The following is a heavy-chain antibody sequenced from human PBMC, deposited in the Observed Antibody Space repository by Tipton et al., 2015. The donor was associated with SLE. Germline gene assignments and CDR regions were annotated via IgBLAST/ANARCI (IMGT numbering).Heavy chain of an antibody. D-gene: IGHD1-26*01. V-gene: IGHV5-51*03. CDR3: ATSYSNYWYFDL. CDR1: GYRFIAYW. Sequence: QSGPEVKKPGESLKISCEGSGYRFIAYWIAWVRQMPGKGLEWMGMIYPPDSDARYSPSFQGQVTLSVDKSTNTAYLQWTSLKASDTAMYYCATSYSNYWYFDLWGRGTLVTVSS. CDR2: IYPPDSDA. J-gene: IGHJ2*01.